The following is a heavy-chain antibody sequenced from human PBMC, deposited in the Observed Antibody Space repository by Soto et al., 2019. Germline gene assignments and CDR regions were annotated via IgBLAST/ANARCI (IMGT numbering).Heavy chain of an antibody. D-gene: IGHD2-15*01. Sequence: PGGSLRLSCAASGFTFSSYEMNWVRQAPGKGLEWVSYISSSGSTIYYADSVKGRFTISRDNAKNSLYLQMNSLRAEDTAVYYCALYCSGGSCYSSYYYYGMDVWGQGTTVTISS. CDR3: ALYCSGGSCYSSYYYYGMDV. CDR2: ISSSGSTI. CDR1: GFTFSSYE. V-gene: IGHV3-48*03. J-gene: IGHJ6*02.